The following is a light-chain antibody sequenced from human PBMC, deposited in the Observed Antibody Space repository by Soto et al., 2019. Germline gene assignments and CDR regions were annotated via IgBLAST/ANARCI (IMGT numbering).Light chain of an antibody. CDR1: QSVSSSY. CDR3: QQYDSSPVWT. J-gene: IGKJ1*01. CDR2: GTS. Sequence: EIVLTQSPGTLSLSPGERATLSCRASQSVSSSYLAWYQQKPGQAPRLLIHGTSSRATGIPDRFSGSGSGADFTLTISRLEPEDFAVYYCQQYDSSPVWTF. V-gene: IGKV3-20*01.